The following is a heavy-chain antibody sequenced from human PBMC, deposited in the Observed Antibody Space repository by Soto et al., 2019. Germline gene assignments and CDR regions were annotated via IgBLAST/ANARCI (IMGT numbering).Heavy chain of an antibody. D-gene: IGHD1-1*01. CDR3: ARKPHWQYWYFDH. Sequence: EVQLVESGGSVIRPGGSLRLSCAASGFAFQNHGMAWVRQVPGKGLEWVAGISGSGVNAGYADSVKGRFTISRDNGDNSLYLEINNLGVEDTALYHCARKPHWQYWYFDHWGRGTLVTVSS. J-gene: IGHJ2*01. CDR2: ISGSGVNA. V-gene: IGHV3-20*01. CDR1: GFAFQNHG.